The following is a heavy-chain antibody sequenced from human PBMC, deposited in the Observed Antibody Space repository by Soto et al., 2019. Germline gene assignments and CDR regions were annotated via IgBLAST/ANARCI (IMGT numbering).Heavy chain of an antibody. V-gene: IGHV3-23*01. J-gene: IGHJ4*02. CDR1: GFTFSSYA. CDR2: ISGSGGST. D-gene: IGHD3-22*01. CDR3: ASRSGYTHTLDY. Sequence: HPGGSLRLSCAASGFTFSSYAMSWVRQAPGKGLEWVSAISGSGGSTYYADSVKGRFTISRDNSKNTLYLQMNSLRAEDTAVYYCASRSGYTHTLDYWGQGTLVTVSS.